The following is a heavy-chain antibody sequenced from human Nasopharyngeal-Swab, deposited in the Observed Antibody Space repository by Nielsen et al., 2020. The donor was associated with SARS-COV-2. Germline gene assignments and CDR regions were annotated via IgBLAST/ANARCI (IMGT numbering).Heavy chain of an antibody. V-gene: IGHV4-59*01. CDR2: IYYSGST. Sequence: SETLSLTCTVSGGSISSYYWSWIWQPPGKGLEWIGYIYYSGSTNYNPSLKSRVTISVDTSKNQFSLKLSSVTAADTAVYYCARDSTPVYYYYYMDVWGKGTTVTVSS. CDR1: GGSISSYY. CDR3: ARDSTPVYYYYYMDV. J-gene: IGHJ6*03. D-gene: IGHD2-15*01.